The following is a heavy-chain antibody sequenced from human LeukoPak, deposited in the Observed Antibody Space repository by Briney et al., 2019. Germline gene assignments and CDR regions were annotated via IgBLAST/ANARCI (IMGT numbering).Heavy chain of an antibody. J-gene: IGHJ4*02. D-gene: IGHD6-13*01. V-gene: IGHV4-59*08. CDR3: ARKSIAAAGIIDY. Sequence: KPSETLSLTCAVYGGSFSGYYWSWIRQPPGKGLEWIGYIYYGGSTNYNPSLKSRVTISVDTSKNQFSLKLSSVTAADTAVYYCARKSIAAAGIIDYWGQGTLVTVSS. CDR2: IYYGGST. CDR1: GGSFSGYY.